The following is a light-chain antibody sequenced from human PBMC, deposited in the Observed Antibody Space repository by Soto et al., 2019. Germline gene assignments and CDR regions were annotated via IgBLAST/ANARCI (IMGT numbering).Light chain of an antibody. J-gene: IGKJ5*01. CDR2: DVS. Sequence: IVLTQSPATLSLSPGKRSTLSCRASQNISNYLIWYQQKPGQAPRLXIYDVSNRAAGIPARFSGSGSGTDFTLPISSLATEDCALYYCQQRQYWPPITFGQGTRLEI. V-gene: IGKV3-11*01. CDR1: QNISNY. CDR3: QQRQYWPPIT.